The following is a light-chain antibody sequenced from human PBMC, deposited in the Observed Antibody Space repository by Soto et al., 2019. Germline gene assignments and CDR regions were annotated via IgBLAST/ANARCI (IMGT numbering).Light chain of an antibody. CDR3: QQRGFT. J-gene: IGKJ3*01. V-gene: IGKV1-13*02. Sequence: AIQLTQSPSSLSASVGDRVTIPCRASQGISSALAWYQQKPGKAPKLLIYDASSLESGVPSRFSGSGSGTDFTLTISSLQPEDFATYYCQQRGFTFGPGTKVDIK. CDR1: QGISSA. CDR2: DAS.